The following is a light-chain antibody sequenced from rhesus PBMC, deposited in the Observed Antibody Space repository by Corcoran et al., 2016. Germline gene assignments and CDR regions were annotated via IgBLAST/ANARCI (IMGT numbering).Light chain of an antibody. CDR1: QSIGSS. Sequence: AIQMTQSPSSLSASVGDTVTITCRASQSIGSSLAWYQQKTGKVPKLLIYAAATLQSEAPSRFSGSGSGTDFTLTISSLQPEDVATYYCQKCDSAPYSFGQGTKVEIK. CDR3: QKCDSAPYS. J-gene: IGKJ2*01. V-gene: IGKV1-59*02. CDR2: AAA.